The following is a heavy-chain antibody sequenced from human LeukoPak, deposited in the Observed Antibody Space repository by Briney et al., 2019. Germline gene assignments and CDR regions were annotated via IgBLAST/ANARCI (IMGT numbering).Heavy chain of an antibody. Sequence: ASVKVSCKASGGTFSSYAISWVRQAPGQGLEWMGGIIPIFGTANYAQKFQGRVTITTDESTSTAHMELSSLRSEDTAVYYCASALTVTNAFDIWGQGTMVTVSS. V-gene: IGHV1-69*05. CDR2: IIPIFGTA. D-gene: IGHD4-11*01. CDR1: GGTFSSYA. J-gene: IGHJ3*02. CDR3: ASALTVTNAFDI.